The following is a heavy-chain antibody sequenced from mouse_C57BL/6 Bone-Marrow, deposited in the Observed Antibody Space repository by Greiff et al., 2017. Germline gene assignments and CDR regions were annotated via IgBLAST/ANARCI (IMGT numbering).Heavy chain of an antibody. CDR1: GFTFSSYA. V-gene: IGHV5-4*01. Sequence: EVHLVESGGGLVKPGGSLKLSCAASGFTFSSYAMSWVRQTPEKRLEWVATISDGGSYTYYPDNVKGRFTISRDNAKNHLYLQMSHLKSEDTAMYYCARKPYFDVWGTGTTVTFSS. J-gene: IGHJ1*03. CDR2: ISDGGSYT. CDR3: ARKPYFDV.